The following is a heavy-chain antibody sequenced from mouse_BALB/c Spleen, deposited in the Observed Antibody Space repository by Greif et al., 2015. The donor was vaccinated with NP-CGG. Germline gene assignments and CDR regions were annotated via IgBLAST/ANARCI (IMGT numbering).Heavy chain of an antibody. CDR1: GYTFTDYY. CDR3: ARRTGTEAMDY. J-gene: IGHJ4*01. D-gene: IGHD4-1*01. V-gene: IGHV1-84*02. Sequence: QVKLQQSGPELVKPGASVKISCKASGYTFTDYYINWVKQKPGQGLEWIGWIYPGSGNTKYNEKFKGKATLTGDTSSSTAYMQFSSLSSEDTAVYFCARRTGTEAMDYWGQGTSVTVSS. CDR2: IYPGSGNT.